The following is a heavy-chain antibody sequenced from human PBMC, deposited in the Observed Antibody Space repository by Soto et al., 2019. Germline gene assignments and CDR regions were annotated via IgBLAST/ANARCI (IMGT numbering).Heavy chain of an antibody. Sequence: SETLSLTCTVSGGSVSSGSYYWSWIRQPPGRGLEWLGYISYSGSTNYNPSLKSRVTVSVAASKNQFSLKLSSVTAADTAVYYCARGHLTRRSVARMYYYFGMAVWGQGTRVTVSS. CDR2: ISYSGST. CDR3: ARGHLTRRSVARMYYYFGMAV. CDR1: GGSVSSGSYY. J-gene: IGHJ6*02. D-gene: IGHD2-15*01. V-gene: IGHV4-61*01.